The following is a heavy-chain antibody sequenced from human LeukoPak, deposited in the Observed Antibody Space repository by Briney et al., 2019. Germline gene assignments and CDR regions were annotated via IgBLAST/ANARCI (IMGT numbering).Heavy chain of an antibody. Sequence: GESLKISCKGSGYSFTSYWIGWVRQMPGKGLEWMRIIYPGDSDTRYSPSFQGQVTISADKSISTAYLQWSSLKASDTAMYYCARHPADFMGIEYYFDYWGQGTLVTVSS. CDR3: ARHPADFMGIEYYFDY. J-gene: IGHJ4*02. CDR1: GYSFTSYW. CDR2: IYPGDSDT. V-gene: IGHV5-51*01. D-gene: IGHD7-27*01.